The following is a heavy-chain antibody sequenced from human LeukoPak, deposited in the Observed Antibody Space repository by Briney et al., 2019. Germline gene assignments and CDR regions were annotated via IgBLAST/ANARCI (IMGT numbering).Heavy chain of an antibody. Sequence: GGSLRLSCSASGFXFSTYAIHWGRQAPGKRLEYVSAISHNGGSTYYADSVKGRFTISRDNSKNTLYLQMSSLRAEDTAVYYCRGGDYWGQGTLVTVSS. D-gene: IGHD3-10*01. CDR1: GFXFSTYA. CDR3: RGGDY. J-gene: IGHJ4*02. V-gene: IGHV3-64D*09. CDR2: ISHNGGST.